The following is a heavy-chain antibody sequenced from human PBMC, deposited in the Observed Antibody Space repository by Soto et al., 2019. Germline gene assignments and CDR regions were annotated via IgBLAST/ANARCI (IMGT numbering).Heavy chain of an antibody. CDR2: ISGGGDRT. CDR3: ARKVLGSTSRPDWWYFDL. CDR1: GFTFINYA. J-gene: IGHJ2*01. D-gene: IGHD2-2*01. Sequence: EVQLLESGGGLVQPGGSLRLSCVGSGFTFINYAMNWVRQTPGKGLEWVSGISGGGDRTFDADSVKGRFTISRDNSKNTVNWQMNSLRADDTAVYYCARKVLGSTSRPDWWYFDLWGRGTLVTGSS. V-gene: IGHV3-23*01.